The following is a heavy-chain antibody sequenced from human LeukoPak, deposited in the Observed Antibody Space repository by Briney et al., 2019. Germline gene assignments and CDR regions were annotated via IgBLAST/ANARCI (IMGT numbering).Heavy chain of an antibody. CDR3: ARDNSVGDTAWWFDP. J-gene: IGHJ5*02. Sequence: ASVKVSCKASGYTLTSYYMHWVRQAPRQGLEWMGLINPSGSSTSYAQKFQGRLSLTRDMSTSTDYMELSSLRSEDTAVYYCARDNSVGDTAWWFDPWGQGTLVTVSS. D-gene: IGHD1-26*01. CDR1: GYTLTSYY. V-gene: IGHV1-46*01. CDR2: INPSGSST.